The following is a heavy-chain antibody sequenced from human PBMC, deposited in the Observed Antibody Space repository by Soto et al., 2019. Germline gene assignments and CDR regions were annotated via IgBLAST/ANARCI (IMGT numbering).Heavy chain of an antibody. V-gene: IGHV3-49*04. J-gene: IGHJ4*01. D-gene: IGHD3-16*02. Sequence: GGALRLPGTPSGFSVGNCAMNWVRQAPGQGLEWIGLIRNQTYGGTTQYAASVQGRFTISRDYSNSVAYLQMSSPKTDDSAFYYCTTAESPAVSYFFDYWGQGTLVTVSS. CDR2: IRNQTYGGTT. CDR3: TTAESPAVSYFFDY. CDR1: GFSVGNCA.